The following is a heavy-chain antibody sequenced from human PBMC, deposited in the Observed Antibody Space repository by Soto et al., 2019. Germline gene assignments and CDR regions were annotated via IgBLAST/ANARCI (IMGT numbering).Heavy chain of an antibody. CDR2: IYYSGST. CDR1: GGSINSNNYY. J-gene: IGHJ4*02. Sequence: SETLSLTCTVSGGSINSNNYYWGWIRQPPGKGLEWIGSIYYSGSTYYNPSLKSRVTISVDTSKNQFSLKLSSVTAADTAVYYCARGVLDIVATRFYLRNFDYWGQGPLVTVSS. CDR3: ARGVLDIVATRFYLRNFDY. V-gene: IGHV4-39*01. D-gene: IGHD5-12*01.